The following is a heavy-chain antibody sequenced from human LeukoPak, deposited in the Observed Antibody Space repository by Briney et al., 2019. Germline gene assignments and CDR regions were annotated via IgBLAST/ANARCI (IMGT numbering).Heavy chain of an antibody. J-gene: IGHJ4*02. Sequence: TGGSLRLSCAASGFTFSSYGMSWVRQAPGKGLEWVSSISSSSSYIYYADSVKGRFTISRDNAKNSLYLQMNSLRAEDTAVYYCARDVKSYSSGASYFDYWGQGTLVTVSS. CDR3: ARDVKSYSSGASYFDY. CDR1: GFTFSSYG. V-gene: IGHV3-21*01. CDR2: ISSSSSYI. D-gene: IGHD6-19*01.